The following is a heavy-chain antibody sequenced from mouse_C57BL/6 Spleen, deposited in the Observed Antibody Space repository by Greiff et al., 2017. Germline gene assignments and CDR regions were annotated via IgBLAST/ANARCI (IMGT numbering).Heavy chain of an antibody. CDR1: GYTFTDYY. Sequence: VQLQQSGPVLVKPGASVKMSCKASGYTFTDYYMNWVKQSHGKSLEWIGVINPYNGGTSYNQKFKGKATLTVDKSSSTAYMELNSLTSEDSAVYYCARRFPDSSGYDYFDYWGQGTTLTVSS. J-gene: IGHJ2*01. V-gene: IGHV1-19*01. D-gene: IGHD3-2*02. CDR2: INPYNGGT. CDR3: ARRFPDSSGYDYFDY.